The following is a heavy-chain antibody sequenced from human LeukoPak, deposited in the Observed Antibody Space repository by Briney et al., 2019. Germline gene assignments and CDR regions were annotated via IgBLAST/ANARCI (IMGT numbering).Heavy chain of an antibody. CDR3: ARVARAYIAVVTKPLFDY. Sequence: ASVKVSCKASGYTFSGYYIHWVRQAPGQGLEWMGWISAYNGNTNYAQKLQGRVTMTTDTSTSTAYMELRSLRSDDTAVYYCARVARAYIAVVTKPLFDYWGQGTLVTVSS. V-gene: IGHV1-18*04. J-gene: IGHJ4*02. CDR2: ISAYNGNT. D-gene: IGHD6-19*01. CDR1: GYTFSGYY.